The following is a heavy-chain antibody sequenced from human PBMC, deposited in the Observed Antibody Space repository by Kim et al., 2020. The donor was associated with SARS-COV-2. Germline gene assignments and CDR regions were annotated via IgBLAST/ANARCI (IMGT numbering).Heavy chain of an antibody. CDR3: ARTRGATALDY. V-gene: IGHV3-66*01. Sequence: YYGVPVKGRFTVSKDNSDNTLFLQMNNLRVEDTAVYYCARTRGATALDYWGQGTLVTVSS. D-gene: IGHD1-26*01. J-gene: IGHJ4*02.